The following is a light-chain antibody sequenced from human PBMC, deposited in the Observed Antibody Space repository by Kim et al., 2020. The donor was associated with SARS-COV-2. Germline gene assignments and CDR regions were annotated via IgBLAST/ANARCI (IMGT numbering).Light chain of an antibody. CDR3: AAWDDSLSGLV. V-gene: IGLV1-47*01. CDR2: SAT. CDR1: NSNIGSHS. J-gene: IGLJ2*01. Sequence: SVTISCSGLNSNIGSHSVPWYQQFPGTAPKLLIYSATHRPSGVPDRFSGSKSGTSASLAISGLRSEDETDYYCAAWDDSLSGLVFGGGTQLTVL.